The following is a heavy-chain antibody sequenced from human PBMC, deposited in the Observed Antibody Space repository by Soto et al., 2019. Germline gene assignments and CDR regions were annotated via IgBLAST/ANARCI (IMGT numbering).Heavy chain of an antibody. Sequence: QVQLQESGPGLVKPSQTLSLTCTVSGGSISSGDYYWSWIRQPPGKGMEWIGYIYYSGGTYYNPSLKSRVTISVDTSKNHFSRKLSSVTAADTAVYYCARDRFVDTAKGWFDPWGQGTLVTVSS. CDR2: IYYSGGT. CDR1: GGSISSGDYY. V-gene: IGHV4-30-4*01. J-gene: IGHJ5*02. CDR3: ARDRFVDTAKGWFDP. D-gene: IGHD5-18*01.